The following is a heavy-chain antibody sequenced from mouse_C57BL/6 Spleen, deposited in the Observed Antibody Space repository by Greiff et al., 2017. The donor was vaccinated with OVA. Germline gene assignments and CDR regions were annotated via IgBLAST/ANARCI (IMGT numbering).Heavy chain of an antibody. J-gene: IGHJ2*01. D-gene: IGHD2-3*01. Sequence: EVQRVESGGGLVKPGGSLKLSCAASGFTFSSYAMSWVRQTPEKRLEWVATISDGGSYTYYPDNVKGRFTISRDNAKNNLYLQMSHLKSEDTAMYYCARDGYYSFRYYFDYWGQGTTLTVSS. V-gene: IGHV5-4*01. CDR1: GFTFSSYA. CDR3: ARDGYYSFRYYFDY. CDR2: ISDGGSYT.